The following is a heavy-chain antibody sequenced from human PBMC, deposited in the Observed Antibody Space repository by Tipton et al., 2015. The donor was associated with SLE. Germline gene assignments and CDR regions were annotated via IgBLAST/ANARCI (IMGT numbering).Heavy chain of an antibody. J-gene: IGHJ4*02. CDR2: IYYSGTT. CDR3: AGDRLNWPLYFDY. CDR1: GGSISSYY. Sequence: LRLSCTVSGGSISSYYWSWIRQPPGKGLEWIGTIYYSGTTYYNPSLKSRVTISLDTSKNQFSLKLNSVTAADTAVYYCAGDRLNWPLYFDYWGQGTLVTVSS. V-gene: IGHV4-59*04. D-gene: IGHD1-1*01.